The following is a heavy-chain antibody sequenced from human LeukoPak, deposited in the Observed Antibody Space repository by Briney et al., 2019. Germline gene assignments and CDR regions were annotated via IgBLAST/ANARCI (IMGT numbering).Heavy chain of an antibody. CDR3: ARAFGSKGPFDI. CDR2: ISSSSSYI. J-gene: IGHJ3*02. D-gene: IGHD3-16*01. CDR1: GFTFSSYS. V-gene: IGHV3-21*01. Sequence: GGSLRLSCAASGFTFSSYSMNWVRQAPGKGLEWVSSISSSSSYIYYADSVKGRFTISRDNAKNSLYLQMNSLRAEDTAVYYCARAFGSKGPFDIWGQGTMVTVSS.